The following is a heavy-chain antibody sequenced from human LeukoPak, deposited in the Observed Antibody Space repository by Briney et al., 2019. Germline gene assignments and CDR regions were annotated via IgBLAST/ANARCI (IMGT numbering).Heavy chain of an antibody. CDR3: ARGAPRDGYNYNY. Sequence: SETLSLTCTVSGYSISNGYYWGWIRQPPGKGLEWVGSISHRGSTYYNPSLKSRVTISVDTSKNQFSLKLSSVTAADTAVYYCARGAPRDGYNYNYWGQGTLVTVSS. CDR1: GYSISNGYY. D-gene: IGHD5-24*01. CDR2: ISHRGST. V-gene: IGHV4-38-2*02. J-gene: IGHJ4*02.